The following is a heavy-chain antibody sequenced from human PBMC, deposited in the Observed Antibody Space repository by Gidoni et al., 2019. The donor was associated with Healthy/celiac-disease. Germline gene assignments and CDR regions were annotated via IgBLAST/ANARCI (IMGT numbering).Heavy chain of an antibody. Sequence: EVQLLESGGGLVQTGGSLRLSCAASGFTFSSYAMSWVRQAPGKGLEWVSAISGSGGSTYYADSVKGRFTISRDNSKNTLYLQMSSLRAEDTAVYYCEGKKSDTMIVVPTYWGQGTLVTVSS. D-gene: IGHD3-22*01. CDR3: EGKKSDTMIVVPTY. V-gene: IGHV3-23*01. J-gene: IGHJ4*02. CDR2: ISGSGGST. CDR1: GFTFSSYA.